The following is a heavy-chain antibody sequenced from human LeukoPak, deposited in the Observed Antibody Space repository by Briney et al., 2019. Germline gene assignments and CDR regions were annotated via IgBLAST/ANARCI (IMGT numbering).Heavy chain of an antibody. CDR2: IKEDGSEK. CDR3: TRTDPYCGGDCYSGWFDP. Sequence: PGGSLRLSCAASGFTFSSYWMSWVRQAPGKGLEWVANIKEDGSEKYYVDSVKGRFTISRDNAKNSLYLQMNSLRAEDTAVYYCTRTDPYCGGDCYSGWFDPWGQGTLVTVSS. D-gene: IGHD2-21*02. J-gene: IGHJ5*02. CDR1: GFTFSSYW. V-gene: IGHV3-7*01.